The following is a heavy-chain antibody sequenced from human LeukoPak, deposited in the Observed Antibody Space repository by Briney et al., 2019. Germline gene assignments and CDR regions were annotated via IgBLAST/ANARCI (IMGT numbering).Heavy chain of an antibody. Sequence: GGSLRLSCAASGFTFSSYSMSWIRQAPGKGLEWVSSFGTRSTSIYHAGSVKGRFAISRDNAKNSLYLQMNSLRAEDTALYYCAREVSEGFDFWGQGTLVTISS. CDR2: FGTRSTSI. V-gene: IGHV3-21*01. J-gene: IGHJ4*02. D-gene: IGHD3-22*01. CDR1: GFTFSSYS. CDR3: AREVSEGFDF.